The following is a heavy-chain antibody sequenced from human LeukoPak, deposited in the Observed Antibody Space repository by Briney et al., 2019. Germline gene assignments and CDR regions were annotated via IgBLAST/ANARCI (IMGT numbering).Heavy chain of an antibody. Sequence: GGSLRLSCAASGFTFSSYWMSWVRRAPGKGLEWVANIKEDGSEKYYADSVKGRFTISRDNAKNSLYLQMNSLRAEDTAVYYCARGQQMVRDLDYWGQGILVTVSS. CDR2: IKEDGSEK. V-gene: IGHV3-7*01. CDR1: GFTFSSYW. D-gene: IGHD6-13*01. J-gene: IGHJ4*02. CDR3: ARGQQMVRDLDY.